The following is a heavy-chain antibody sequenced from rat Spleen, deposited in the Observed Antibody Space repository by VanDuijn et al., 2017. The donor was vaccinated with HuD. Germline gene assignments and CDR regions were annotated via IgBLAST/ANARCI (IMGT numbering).Heavy chain of an antibody. J-gene: IGHJ4*01. CDR2: ISYSGST. V-gene: IGHV3-1*01. CDR3: ARYGVYYGILDYVMDA. D-gene: IGHD1-6*01. CDR1: GYSITSNY. Sequence: EVQLQESGPGLVKPSQSLSLTCSVTGYSITSNYWGWIRKFPGNKMEWIGHISYSGSTSYNPSLKSRISITRDKSKNQFFLQLNSVTTEDTATYYCARYGVYYGILDYVMDAWGQGASVTVSS.